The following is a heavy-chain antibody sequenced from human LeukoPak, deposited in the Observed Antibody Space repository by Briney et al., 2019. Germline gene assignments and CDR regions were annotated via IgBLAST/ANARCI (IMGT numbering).Heavy chain of an antibody. V-gene: IGHV3-48*03. CDR3: ASYGDYVSYFEY. Sequence: GGSLRLSCAASVFTFSSYEINWVRQAPGKGRWWVSYISSSGSTIYYADSVKGRFTISRDNAKKSLYLQMNSLRAEDTAVYYCASYGDYVSYFEYWGQGTLVTVSS. J-gene: IGHJ4*02. CDR1: VFTFSSYE. D-gene: IGHD4-17*01. CDR2: ISSSGSTI.